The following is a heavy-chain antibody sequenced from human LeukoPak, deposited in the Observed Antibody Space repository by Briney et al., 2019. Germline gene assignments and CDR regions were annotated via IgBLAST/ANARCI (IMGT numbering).Heavy chain of an antibody. Sequence: GGSLRLSCAASGFTFSSYCMHWLRHAPGKGLVLVSRINSDGSSTSYADSVKGRFTISRDNAKNTLYLQMNSLTAEDTAVYYCARGPTGGLRLGESFDYWGQGTLVTVSS. CDR2: INSDGSST. J-gene: IGHJ4*02. D-gene: IGHD3-16*01. V-gene: IGHV3-74*01. CDR1: GFTFSSYC. CDR3: ARGPTGGLRLGESFDY.